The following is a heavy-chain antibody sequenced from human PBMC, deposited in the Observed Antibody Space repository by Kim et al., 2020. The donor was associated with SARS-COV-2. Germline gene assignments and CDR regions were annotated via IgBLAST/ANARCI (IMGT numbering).Heavy chain of an antibody. CDR1: GFTFSSCA. J-gene: IGHJ6*02. CDR2: ISYDGSNK. D-gene: IGHD3-10*01. V-gene: IGHV3-30-3*01. CDR3: AKDPGSRLRGVPYSYYGMDV. Sequence: GGSLRLSCAASGFTFSSCAMHWVRQAPGKGLEWVAVISYDGSNKNYADSVKGRFTISRDNSKNTLYLQMNSLRAEDTALYYCAKDPGSRLRGVPYSYYGMDVWGQGTTVTVSS.